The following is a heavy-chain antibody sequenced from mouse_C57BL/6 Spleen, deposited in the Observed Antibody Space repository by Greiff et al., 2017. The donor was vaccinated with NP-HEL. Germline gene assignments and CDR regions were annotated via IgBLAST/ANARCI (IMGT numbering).Heavy chain of an antibody. Sequence: QVQLQHPGAELVKPGASVKLSCKASGYTFTSYWMHWVKQRPGRGLEWIGRIDPNSGGTKYNEKFQSKATLTVDKPSSTAYRQLSSLTSEDSAVYYCARLRAAYDYDGGYGDYWGKGTTLTVST. D-gene: IGHD2-4*01. V-gene: IGHV1-72*01. CDR2: IDPNSGGT. CDR1: GYTFTSYW. CDR3: ARLRAAYDYDGGYGDY. J-gene: IGHJ2*01.